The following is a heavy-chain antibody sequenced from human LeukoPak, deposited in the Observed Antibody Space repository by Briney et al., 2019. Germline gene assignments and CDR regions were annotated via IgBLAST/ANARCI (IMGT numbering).Heavy chain of an antibody. V-gene: IGHV3-23*01. D-gene: IGHD1-14*01. Sequence: PGGSLRLSCAASGFTFSSYAMSWVRQAPGRGLEWVSAISGSGGSTYYADSVKGRFTISRDNSKNTLYLQMNSLRAEDTAVYYCAKVRTYFYHGLDVWGQGTTVTVSS. CDR2: ISGSGGST. J-gene: IGHJ6*02. CDR3: AKVRTYFYHGLDV. CDR1: GFTFSSYA.